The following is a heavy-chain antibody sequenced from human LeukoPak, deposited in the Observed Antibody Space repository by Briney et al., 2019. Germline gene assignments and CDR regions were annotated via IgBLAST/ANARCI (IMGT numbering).Heavy chain of an antibody. CDR1: GGSITSTSYY. D-gene: IGHD6-13*01. CDR2: IYYTGGT. V-gene: IGHV4-39*07. CDR3: ARDADSSSSEGLHAFDI. J-gene: IGHJ3*02. Sequence: PSETLSLTCSVSGGSITSTSYYWGWIRQSPEKGLEWIGSIYYTGGTYYSPSLKSRVTISVDTSKNQFSLKLSSVTAADTAVYYCARDADSSSSEGLHAFDIWGQGTMVTVSS.